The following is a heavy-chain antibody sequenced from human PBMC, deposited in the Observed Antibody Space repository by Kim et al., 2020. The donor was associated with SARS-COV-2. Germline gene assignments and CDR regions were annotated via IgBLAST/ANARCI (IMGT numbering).Heavy chain of an antibody. D-gene: IGHD6-13*01. CDR1: GYTFTSYA. CDR2: INAYNGNT. J-gene: IGHJ4*02. CDR3: AREKTAACLDS. V-gene: IGHV1-18*01. Sequence: ASVKVSCKASGYTFTSYAIIWVRQAPGQGLEWMGWINAYNGNTNYAQKLQGRVTMTTDTSTSTAYMELRSLRSDETAIYYCAREKTAACLDSWGQGTLVTVSS.